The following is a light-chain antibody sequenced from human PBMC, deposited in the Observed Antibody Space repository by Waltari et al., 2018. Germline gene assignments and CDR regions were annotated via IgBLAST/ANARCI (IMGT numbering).Light chain of an antibody. V-gene: IGKV3-20*01. CDR3: QNYERLPAT. J-gene: IGKJ1*01. CDR2: HAS. CDR1: QSIGIY. Sequence: EIVLTQSPGTLSLSPGERATLSCRASQSIGIYLAWYQQKSGQAPRLLIYHASSRATGIPDRFSGSGSGTDFSLTISRLGPEDFAVYYCQNYERLPATFGQGTKVEIK.